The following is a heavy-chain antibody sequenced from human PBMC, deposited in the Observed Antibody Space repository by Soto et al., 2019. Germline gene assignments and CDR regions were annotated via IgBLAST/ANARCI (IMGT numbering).Heavy chain of an antibody. D-gene: IGHD3-3*01. CDR3: AKRITIFGVATLAPGMDV. CDR2: VSYDGSNT. CDR1: GFTFSNYG. V-gene: IGHV3-30*18. J-gene: IGHJ6*02. Sequence: GGSLRLSCAASGFTFSNYGIHWVRQAPGKGLEWVAVVSYDGSNTYYVDSVKGRFTISRDNSKNTLYLQMNSLRAEDTAVYYCAKRITIFGVATLAPGMDVWGQGTTVTVYS.